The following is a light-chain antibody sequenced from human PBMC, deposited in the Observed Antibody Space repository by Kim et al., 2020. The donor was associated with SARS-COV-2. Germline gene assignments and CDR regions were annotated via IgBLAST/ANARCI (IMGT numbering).Light chain of an antibody. CDR3: HSRDSIGNDVI. J-gene: IGLJ2*01. CDR1: SLRSSY. CDR2: AKN. V-gene: IGLV3-19*01. Sequence: ALGQTVRITCQGDSLRSSYASWYQQKPGQAPILVVLAKNNRPSGIPDRFSGSSSGSTASLTIAGAQAEDEADYYCHSRDSIGNDVIFGGGTQLTVL.